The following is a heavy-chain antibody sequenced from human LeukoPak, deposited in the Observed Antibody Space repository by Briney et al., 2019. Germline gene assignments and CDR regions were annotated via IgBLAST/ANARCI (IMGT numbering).Heavy chain of an antibody. CDR1: GFTFSSYA. J-gene: IGHJ4*02. CDR3: ARETGHSNDYSCDY. V-gene: IGHV3-48*04. Sequence: GGSLRLSCAASGFTFSSYAMSWVRQAPGKGLEWVSYISSSGSTIYYADSVKGRFTISRDNAKNSLYLQMNSLRAEDTAVYYCARETGHSNDYSCDYWGQGTLVTVSS. CDR2: ISSSGSTI. D-gene: IGHD3-22*01.